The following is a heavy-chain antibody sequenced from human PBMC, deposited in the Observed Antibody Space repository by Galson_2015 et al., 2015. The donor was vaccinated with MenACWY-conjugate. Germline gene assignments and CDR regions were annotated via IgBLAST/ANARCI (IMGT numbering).Heavy chain of an antibody. V-gene: IGHV3-23*01. CDR1: GFTFSSYA. CDR2: ISDSGRST. Sequence: SLRLSCAASGFTFSSYALTWVRRAPGKGLEWVSTISDSGRSTYYADSVKGRFTISRDNSKNTVSLQMNSLRAEDTAAYYCAKDLGKNYEMLTVYYNDWGQGILVTVSS. D-gene: IGHD3-9*01. J-gene: IGHJ4*02. CDR3: AKDLGKNYEMLTVYYND.